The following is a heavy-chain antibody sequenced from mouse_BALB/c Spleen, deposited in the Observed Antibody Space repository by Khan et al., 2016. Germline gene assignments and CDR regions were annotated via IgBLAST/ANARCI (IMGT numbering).Heavy chain of an antibody. Sequence: QVQLKQSGAELARPGASVKMSCKASGYTFTSYTMFWVKQRPGQGLEWIGYINPSSDYTDYNQKFKDKATLTADKSSSTAYMQLNSLTSEDSAVXSCAREGWLLGYFDYWGQGTTLTVSS. V-gene: IGHV1-4*01. D-gene: IGHD2-3*01. J-gene: IGHJ2*01. CDR1: GYTFTSYT. CDR3: AREGWLLGYFDY. CDR2: INPSSDYT.